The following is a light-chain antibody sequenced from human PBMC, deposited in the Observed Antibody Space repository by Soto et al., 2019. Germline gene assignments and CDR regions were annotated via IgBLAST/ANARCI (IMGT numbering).Light chain of an antibody. V-gene: IGKV3-15*01. CDR2: GAS. CDR3: QQYSKWPLA. J-gene: IGKJ4*01. CDR1: QSVDSK. Sequence: EVVLTQSPVTLSVSPGEGATLSCKASQSVDSKLAWYQQKPGQAPRLLIEGASSRGTDIPARFSGSGSGTEFTLTITSLQSEDFAVYYCQQYSKWPLAFGGGTRVEIK.